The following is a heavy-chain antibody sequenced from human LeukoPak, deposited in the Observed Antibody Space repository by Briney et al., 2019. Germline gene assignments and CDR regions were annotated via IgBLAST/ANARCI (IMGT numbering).Heavy chain of an antibody. V-gene: IGHV3-21*04. CDR1: GFTFSSYS. D-gene: IGHD1-1*01. CDR2: ISSSSSYI. Sequence: GGSLRLSCAASGFTFSSYSMNWVRQAPWKGLEWVSSISSSSSYIYYADSVKGRFTISRDNAKNSLYLQMNSLRAEDTAVYYCAIYWKNWFDPWGQGTLVTVSS. J-gene: IGHJ5*02. CDR3: AIYWKNWFDP.